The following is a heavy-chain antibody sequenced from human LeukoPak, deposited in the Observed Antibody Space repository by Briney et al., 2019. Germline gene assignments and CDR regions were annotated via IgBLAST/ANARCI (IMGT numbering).Heavy chain of an antibody. D-gene: IGHD5-18*01. CDR1: GFTVSSNY. Sequence: GGSLRLSCAASGFTVSSNYMSWVRQAPGKGLEWVSVIYSGGSTYYADSVKGRFTISRDNSKNTLYLQMNSLRAEDTAVYYCVRDWTAMAPCWGQGTLVTVSS. CDR2: IYSGGST. V-gene: IGHV3-53*01. J-gene: IGHJ4*02. CDR3: VRDWTAMAPC.